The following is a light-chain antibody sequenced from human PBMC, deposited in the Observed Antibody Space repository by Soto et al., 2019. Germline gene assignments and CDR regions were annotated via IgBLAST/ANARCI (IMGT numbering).Light chain of an antibody. V-gene: IGLV1-47*02. CDR3: QSSDTRVSGSRV. CDR2: IGD. J-gene: IGLJ3*02. CDR1: TSNIGTFY. Sequence: QSVLTQPPSTSSTPGQTVTISCSGSTSNIGTFYVYWYQHLPGTAPKLLIYIGDQRASGVSDRFSASKSGTSASLAISGLRSDDEADYYCQSSDTRVSGSRVFGGGTKLTVL.